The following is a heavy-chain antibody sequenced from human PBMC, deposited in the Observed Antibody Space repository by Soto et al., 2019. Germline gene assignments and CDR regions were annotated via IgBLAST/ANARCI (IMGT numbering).Heavy chain of an antibody. V-gene: IGHV4-31*03. D-gene: IGHD2-2*01. CDR2: IYYSGST. CDR1: GGSISSGGYY. J-gene: IGHJ5*02. Sequence: PSETLSLTCTVSGGSISSGGYYWSWIRQHPGKGLEWIGYIYYSGSTYYNPSLKSRVTISVDTSKDQFSLKLSSVTAADTAVYYCARVSGKKNVVVPAAIGWFDPWGQGTLVTVSS. CDR3: ARVSGKKNVVVPAAIGWFDP.